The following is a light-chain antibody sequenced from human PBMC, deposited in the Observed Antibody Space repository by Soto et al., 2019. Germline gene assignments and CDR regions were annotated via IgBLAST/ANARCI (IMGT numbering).Light chain of an antibody. Sequence: DIQMTQSPSSLSASVGDRVTITCRASQIIGTYLNWYQQKPGKAPELLIYAASSLQSGVPSSFSGSGSGTDFTLTITSLQPEDFATYYCQQSYSTPMYTFGQGTKLEIK. CDR3: QQSYSTPMYT. CDR2: AAS. J-gene: IGKJ2*01. CDR1: QIIGTY. V-gene: IGKV1-39*01.